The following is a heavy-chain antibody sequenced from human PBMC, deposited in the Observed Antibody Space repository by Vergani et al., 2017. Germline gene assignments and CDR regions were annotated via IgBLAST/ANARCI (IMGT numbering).Heavy chain of an antibody. CDR3: ARALRPFDAMYYYYGMDV. CDR1: GFTFSDYY. V-gene: IGHV3-11*05. D-gene: IGHD3-9*01. J-gene: IGHJ6*02. CDR2: ISSSSSYT. Sequence: QVQLVESGGGLVKPGGSLRLSCAASGFTFSDYYMSWIRQAPGKGLEWVSYISSSSSYTNYADSVKGRFTISRVNAKNSLYLQMNSLRAEDTAVYYCARALRPFDAMYYYYGMDVWGQGTTVTVSS.